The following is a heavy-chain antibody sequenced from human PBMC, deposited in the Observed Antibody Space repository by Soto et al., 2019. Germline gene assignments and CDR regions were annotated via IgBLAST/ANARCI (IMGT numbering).Heavy chain of an antibody. CDR2: IYYSGNT. J-gene: IGHJ4*02. V-gene: IGHV4-30-4*01. D-gene: IGHD3-3*01. CDR1: GGSISNTDYY. Sequence: QVQLRESGPGLVKPSQTPSLTCTVSGGSISNTDYYWSWIRQPPGKGLEWIGYIYYSGNTYYNPSLESRVTISVATSKNQFSLKLTSVTAADTAVYYCAGDFWYGPTRGYWGQGTLVTVSS. CDR3: AGDFWYGPTRGY.